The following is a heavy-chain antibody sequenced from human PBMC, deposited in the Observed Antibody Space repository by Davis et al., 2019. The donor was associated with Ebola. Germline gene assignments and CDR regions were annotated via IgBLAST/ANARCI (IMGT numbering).Heavy chain of an antibody. CDR1: GFTFSSYS. CDR3: ARRPELGYCSSTSCFRDALDI. D-gene: IGHD2-2*01. V-gene: IGHV3-48*02. Sequence: PGGSLRLSCAASGFTFSSYSMNWVRQAPGKGLEWVSYISSSSRTTCYADSVKGRFTISRDNAKNSLYLQMNSLRDEDTAVYYCARRPELGYCSSTSCFRDALDIWGQGTMVTVSS. J-gene: IGHJ3*02. CDR2: ISSSSRTT.